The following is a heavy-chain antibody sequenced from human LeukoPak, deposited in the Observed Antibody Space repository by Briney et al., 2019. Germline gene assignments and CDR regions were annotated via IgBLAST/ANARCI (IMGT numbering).Heavy chain of an antibody. CDR1: GFTFSSYS. CDR3: VRGARVSGTASDY. D-gene: IGHD3-10*01. CDR2: ISSSSSYI. Sequence: PGGSLRLSCAAPGFTFSSYSMNWVRQAPGKGLEWVSSISSSSSYIYYADSVKGRFTISRDNAKNTLHLQMNSLRGEDTAVYYCVRGARVSGTASDYWGQGTLVTVSS. V-gene: IGHV3-21*01. J-gene: IGHJ4*02.